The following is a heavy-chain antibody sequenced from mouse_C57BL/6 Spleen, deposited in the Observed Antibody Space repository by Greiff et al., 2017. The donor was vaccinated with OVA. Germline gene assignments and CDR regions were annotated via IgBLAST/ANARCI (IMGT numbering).Heavy chain of an antibody. Sequence: VQLQQSGPELVKPGASVKISCKASGYAFSSSWMNWVKQRPGKGLEWIGRIYPGDGDTNYNGKFKGKATLTADKSSSPAYMQLSSLTSEDAAVYFCAREVTSWFADWGQGTLVTVSA. CDR2: IYPGDGDT. J-gene: IGHJ3*01. CDR1: GYAFSSSW. V-gene: IGHV1-82*01. CDR3: AREVTSWFAD. D-gene: IGHD2-2*01.